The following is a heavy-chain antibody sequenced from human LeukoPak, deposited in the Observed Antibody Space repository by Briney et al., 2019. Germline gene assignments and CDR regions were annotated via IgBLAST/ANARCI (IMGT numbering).Heavy chain of an antibody. CDR3: ARVKYNDLWSGYSPPDY. Sequence: GGSLRLSCEASGFTFSTNAIHWVRQAPGQGLQYVSAISGDGGSTYYADSVKDRFTISSDNSKNTVYLQMGSLRAEDMAVYYCARVKYNDLWSGYSPPDYWGQGTLVTVSS. CDR1: GFTFSTNA. CDR2: ISGDGGST. V-gene: IGHV3-64*02. J-gene: IGHJ4*02. D-gene: IGHD3-3*01.